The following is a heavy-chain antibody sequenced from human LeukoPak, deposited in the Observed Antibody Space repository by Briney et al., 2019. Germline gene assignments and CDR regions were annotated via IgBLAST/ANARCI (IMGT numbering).Heavy chain of an antibody. CDR2: INTDGSTT. V-gene: IGHV3-74*01. J-gene: IGHJ4*02. CDR1: GFTFSSYW. Sequence: GGSLRLSCAVSGFTFSSYWMHWVRQAPGNGLVWVSRINTDGSTTNYADSVKGRFTISRDNAKNTLYMQMNSLRAEDTAMYYCATWNDKGYWGQGTLVTVSS. CDR3: ATWNDKGY. D-gene: IGHD1-1*01.